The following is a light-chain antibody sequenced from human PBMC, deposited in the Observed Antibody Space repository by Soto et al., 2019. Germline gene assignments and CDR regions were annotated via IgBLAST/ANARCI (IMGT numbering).Light chain of an antibody. CDR2: SAS. J-gene: IGKJ1*01. Sequence: DVQMNQSPSSLSASVGDSVTIACRASQTVSKFVNWYQQKPGKVPDLLIYSASTLYSGVPSRFSGSGSGTEFTLTISNLQPEDFATYYCQQTYSLPRTFAQGTKV. V-gene: IGKV1-39*01. CDR1: QTVSKF. CDR3: QQTYSLPRT.